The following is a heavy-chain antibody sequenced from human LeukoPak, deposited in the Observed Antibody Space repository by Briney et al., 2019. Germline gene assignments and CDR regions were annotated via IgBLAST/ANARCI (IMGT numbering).Heavy chain of an antibody. V-gene: IGHV3-7*01. J-gene: IGHJ5*02. CDR2: IRPDGSSG. Sequence: GGSLRLSCAASGFTFSETWMSWVRQAPGKGLEWVANIRPDGSSGAYVDSVKGRFAISRDNAKSSLSLQMNTLRVEDTAVYYCWHPLIQGAVSWGQRTLVTVSS. CDR3: WHPLIQGAVS. CDR1: GFTFSETW. D-gene: IGHD3-10*01.